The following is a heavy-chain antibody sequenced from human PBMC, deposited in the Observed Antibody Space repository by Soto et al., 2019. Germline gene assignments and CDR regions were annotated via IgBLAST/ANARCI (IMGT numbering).Heavy chain of an antibody. D-gene: IGHD6-6*01. V-gene: IGHV4-34*01. CDR3: ARDQESSSEPDDAFDI. J-gene: IGHJ3*02. CDR2: INHSGST. Sequence: SGTLSLTCAVYGGSFSCYYWSWIRQPPGKGLEWIGEINHSGSTNYNPSLKSRVTISVDTSKNQFSLKLSSVTAADTAVYYCARDQESSSEPDDAFDIWGQGTMVTVSS. CDR1: GGSFSCYY.